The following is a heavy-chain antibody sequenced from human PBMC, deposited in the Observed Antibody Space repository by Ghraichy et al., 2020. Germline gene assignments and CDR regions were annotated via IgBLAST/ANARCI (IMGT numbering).Heavy chain of an antibody. J-gene: IGHJ3*02. CDR1: GFTFSNAW. CDR3: TTGGRYSGSYHRGDSDAFDI. D-gene: IGHD1-26*01. CDR2: IKSKTDGGTT. V-gene: IGHV3-15*07. Sequence: GGSLRLSCAASGFTFSNAWMNWVRQAPGKGLEWVGRIKSKTDGGTTDYAAPVKGRFTISRDDSKNTLYLQMNSLKTEDTAVYYCTTGGRYSGSYHRGDSDAFDIWGQGTMVTVSS.